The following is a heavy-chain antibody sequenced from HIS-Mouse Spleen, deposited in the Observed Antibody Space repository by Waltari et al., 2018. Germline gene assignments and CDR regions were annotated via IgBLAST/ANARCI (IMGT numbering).Heavy chain of an antibody. CDR2: ISYDGSNK. Sequence: QVQLVESGGGVVQPGRSLRLSCAASGFPFSSLSMHWVRPAPGKGLEWVAVISYDGSNKYYADSVKGRFTISRDNSKNTLYLQMNSLRAEDTAVYYCARDAGSGSYSDYWGQGTLVTVSS. CDR1: GFPFSSLS. J-gene: IGHJ4*02. V-gene: IGHV3-30*04. CDR3: ARDAGSGSYSDY. D-gene: IGHD3-10*01.